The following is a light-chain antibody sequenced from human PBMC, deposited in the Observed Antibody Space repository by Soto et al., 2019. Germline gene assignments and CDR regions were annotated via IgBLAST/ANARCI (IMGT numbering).Light chain of an antibody. J-gene: IGKJ1*01. CDR1: QSLFYSYNDYHY. Sequence: MKMTHYPDSLAVALPQSPTINRKSSQSLFYSYNDYHYLTWYLQKPGMILEVLVYWASTRSSGVPDRFSGSVSGTEFTLTISGLQAEDVAVYYCQEYLNSIPALVQGTKVDI. V-gene: IGKV4-1*01. CDR3: QEYLNSIPA. CDR2: WAS.